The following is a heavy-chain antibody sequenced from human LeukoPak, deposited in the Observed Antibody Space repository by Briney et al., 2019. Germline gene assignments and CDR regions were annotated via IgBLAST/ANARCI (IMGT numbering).Heavy chain of an antibody. CDR3: ARTGPHLTYYDYVWGSSYLSD. CDR2: ISNDESDK. CDR1: GFNFTRYG. J-gene: IGHJ4*02. D-gene: IGHD3-16*01. V-gene: IGHV3-30*03. Sequence: GGSLRLSCAASGFNFTRYGIYWVRQAPGKGLEWIALISNDESDKYYADSVKGRFTISRDNAKNSLYLQMNSLRAEDTAVYYCARTGPHLTYYDYVWGSSYLSDWGQGTLVTVSS.